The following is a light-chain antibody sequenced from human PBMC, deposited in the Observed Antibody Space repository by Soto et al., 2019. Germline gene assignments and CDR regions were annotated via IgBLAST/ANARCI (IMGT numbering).Light chain of an antibody. CDR3: AAWDGSLNNVL. Sequence: QPVLTQSPSASGTPGQRVTISCSGSASSIGTNTVNWYRQLPGTAPKLLIYGDNQRPSGVPDRFSGSKSGTSASLAISGLQSEDEAEYYCAAWDGSLNNVLFGGGTKLTVL. V-gene: IGLV1-44*01. J-gene: IGLJ2*01. CDR2: GDN. CDR1: ASSIGTNT.